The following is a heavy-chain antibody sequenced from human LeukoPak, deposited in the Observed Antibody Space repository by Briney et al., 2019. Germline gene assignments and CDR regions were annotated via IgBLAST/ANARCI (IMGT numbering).Heavy chain of an antibody. V-gene: IGHV5-51*01. CDR2: IFPADSDT. J-gene: IGHJ4*02. D-gene: IGHD3-22*01. Sequence: GESLQISCKGSGYTFSNHWIGWVRPMPGKGLEWMGIIFPADSDTRYSPSFQGQVTISADKSINTAYLQWSSLEASDTAMYYCARHWDSNGYYYNFDYWGQGTLVTVSS. CDR1: GYTFSNHW. CDR3: ARHWDSNGYYYNFDY.